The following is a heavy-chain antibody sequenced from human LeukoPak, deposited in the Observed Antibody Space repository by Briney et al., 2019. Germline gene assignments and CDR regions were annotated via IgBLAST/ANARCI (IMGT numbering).Heavy chain of an antibody. CDR3: AKGIYSSGWSYFDY. D-gene: IGHD6-19*01. Sequence: GGSLRLSCAATGFTFSNSAMSWVRQAPGKGLEWVSTLSGSGITTYYADSVKGRFTISRDNSKNTLYLQMNSLRAEDTAVYYCAKGIYSSGWSYFDYWGHGTLVTVSS. CDR1: GFTFSNSA. V-gene: IGHV3-23*01. J-gene: IGHJ4*01. CDR2: LSGSGITT.